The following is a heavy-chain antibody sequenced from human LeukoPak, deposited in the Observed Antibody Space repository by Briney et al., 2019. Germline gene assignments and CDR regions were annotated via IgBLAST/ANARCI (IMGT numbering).Heavy chain of an antibody. Sequence: SETLSLTCAVSGGSISSSNWWSWVRQPPGKGLEWIGDIYHSGSTNYNPSLKSRVTISVDKSKNQFSLKLSSVTAADTAVYYCARGGYCSGGRCLNWFDPWGQGTLVTVSS. V-gene: IGHV4-4*02. CDR3: ARGGYCSGGRCLNWFDP. CDR2: IYHSGST. J-gene: IGHJ5*02. D-gene: IGHD2-15*01. CDR1: GGSISSSNW.